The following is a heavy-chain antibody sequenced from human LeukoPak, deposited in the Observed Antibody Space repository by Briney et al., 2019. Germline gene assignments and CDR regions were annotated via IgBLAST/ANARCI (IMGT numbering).Heavy chain of an antibody. CDR2: IRFHGSNK. CDR1: GFTFSTSG. V-gene: IGHV3-30*02. J-gene: IGHJ6*03. Sequence: PGGSLRLSCAASGFTFSTSGMHWVRQAPGKGLEWVAFIRFHGSNKFYADSVKGRFSISRDNFKDTLYLQMNSVRAEDSAVYNCAKGSLAQYYMDVWGKGATVSVSS. CDR3: AKGSLAQYYMDV.